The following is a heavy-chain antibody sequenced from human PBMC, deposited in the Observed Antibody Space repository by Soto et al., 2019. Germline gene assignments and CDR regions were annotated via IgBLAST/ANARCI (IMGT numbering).Heavy chain of an antibody. CDR1: GFSFSIFA. D-gene: IGHD5-18*01. CDR3: VRGYSYV. CDR2: ISSGGGTT. V-gene: IGHV3-23*01. Sequence: EVHLLESGGGFLQPGGSLRLSCAASGFSFSIFAMNWVRQAPGKGPEWVSTISSGGGTTLYADSVKGRFTISRDNSKNTVSLQMNSLRAEDTAVYYCVRGYSYVWGQGTLVTVSS. J-gene: IGHJ4*02.